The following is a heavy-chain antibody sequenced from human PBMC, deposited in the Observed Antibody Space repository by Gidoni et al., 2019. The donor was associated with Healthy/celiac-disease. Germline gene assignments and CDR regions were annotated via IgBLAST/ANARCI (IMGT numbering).Heavy chain of an antibody. Sequence: EVQLLEPGGGLVQPGGSLRLSCAASGFTFSSYAMSWVRQAPGKGLEWVSAISGSGGSTYYADSVKGRFTISRDNYKNTLYLQMNSLRAEDTAVYYCAKDHSNYYYYYYLGVWGKGTTVTVSS. CDR1: GFTFSSYA. CDR2: ISGSGGST. CDR3: AKDHSNYYYYYYLGV. V-gene: IGHV3-23*01. J-gene: IGHJ6*03. D-gene: IGHD4-4*01.